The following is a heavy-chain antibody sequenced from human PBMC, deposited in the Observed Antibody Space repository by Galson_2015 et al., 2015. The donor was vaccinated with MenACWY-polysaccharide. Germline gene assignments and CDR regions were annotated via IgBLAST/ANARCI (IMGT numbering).Heavy chain of an antibody. D-gene: IGHD3-10*01. CDR3: ARGGGGLGSYYNVF. CDR1: GDSISSGSYY. J-gene: IGHJ4*02. Sequence: LSLTCTVSGDSISSGSYYWSWIRQPAGQGLEWIGRIYTSGNTKYNPSLKSRVTMSVDTSKSQFSLKLSTVTAADTAVYYCARGGGGLGSYYNVFWGQGTLVTVSS. CDR2: IYTSGNT. V-gene: IGHV4-61*02.